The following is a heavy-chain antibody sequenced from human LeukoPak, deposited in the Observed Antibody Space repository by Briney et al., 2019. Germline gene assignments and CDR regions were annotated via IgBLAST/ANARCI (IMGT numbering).Heavy chain of an antibody. V-gene: IGHV4-30-4*01. Sequence: SQTLSLTCSVSGGSIGTGDFYWSWIRQSPGRGLEWIGYIYYTGNTYYNPSLKSRSLISVDTSKDRFSLELYSVTAADTAVYYCGRGLDRYQPLQAWGQGTLVTVSS. CDR2: IYYTGNT. D-gene: IGHD2-2*01. J-gene: IGHJ5*02. CDR1: GGSIGTGDFY. CDR3: GRGLDRYQPLQA.